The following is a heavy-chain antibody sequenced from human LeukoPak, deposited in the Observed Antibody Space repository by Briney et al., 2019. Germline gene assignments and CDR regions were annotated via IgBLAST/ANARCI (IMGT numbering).Heavy chain of an antibody. CDR1: GFTVSRHY. V-gene: IGHV3-20*04. J-gene: IGHJ4*02. CDR2: INWNGDRT. CDR3: ARRDYYGSGSPDF. D-gene: IGHD3-10*01. Sequence: PGGSLRLSCAASGFTVSRHYMSWVRQSPGKGLEWVSGINWNGDRTGYADSVKGRFTTSRDNAKKSLYLQMNSLRAEDTALYYCARRDYYGSGSPDFWGQGTLVTVSS.